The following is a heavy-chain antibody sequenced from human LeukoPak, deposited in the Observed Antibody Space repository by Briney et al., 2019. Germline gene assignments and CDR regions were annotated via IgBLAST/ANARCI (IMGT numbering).Heavy chain of an antibody. CDR2: INHSGST. CDR1: GGSFSGYY. D-gene: IGHD3-3*01. J-gene: IGHJ5*02. V-gene: IGHV4-34*01. Sequence: SETLSLTCAVYGGSFSGYYWSWIRQPPGKGLEWIGEINHSGSTNYNPSLKSRVTISVDTSKNRFSLKLSSVTAADTAVYYCASIRSFFGVVKRFDPWGQGTLVTVSS. CDR3: ASIRSFFGVVKRFDP.